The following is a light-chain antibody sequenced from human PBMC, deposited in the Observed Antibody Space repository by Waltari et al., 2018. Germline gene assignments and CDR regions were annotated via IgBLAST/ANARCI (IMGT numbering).Light chain of an antibody. CDR2: DAS. J-gene: IGKJ1*01. Sequence: DIQMTQSPSTVSASVGDRVTITCRASQSISSWLAWYQQNPGKAPKLLIYDASSLESGVPSRFSGSGSGTEFTLTISSLQPDDFAAYYCQQYNTYPWTFGQGTKVEIK. V-gene: IGKV1-5*01. CDR1: QSISSW. CDR3: QQYNTYPWT.